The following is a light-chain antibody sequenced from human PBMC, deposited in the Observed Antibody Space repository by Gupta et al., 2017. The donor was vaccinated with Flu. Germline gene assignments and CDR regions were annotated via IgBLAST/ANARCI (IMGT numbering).Light chain of an antibody. J-gene: IGKJ4*01. CDR3: QQWANWPIT. Sequence: EIVLTQSPATLSLSPGERATLSCRASHSVNSCLAWYQQKLGQAPRLLIFGASNRATGIPAMFSGSRSETDFTLTINRLEPEDFAVYYCQQWANWPITFGGGTKVDIK. V-gene: IGKV3-11*01. CDR2: GAS. CDR1: HSVNSC.